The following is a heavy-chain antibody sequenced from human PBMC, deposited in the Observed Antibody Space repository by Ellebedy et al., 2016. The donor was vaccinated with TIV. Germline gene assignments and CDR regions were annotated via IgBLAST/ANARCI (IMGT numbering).Heavy chain of an antibody. CDR1: GGTFSSYA. V-gene: IGHV1-69*10. CDR3: AARTITGTTDFDY. Sequence: ASVKVSCKASGGTFSSYAMSWVRQAPGQGLEWMGGIIVILGTGNSAQKFQGRVTVTADQSTSTAYMELGSLRSEDTAVYYCAARTITGTTDFDYWGQGTLVTVSS. J-gene: IGHJ4*02. CDR2: IIVILGTG. D-gene: IGHD1-20*01.